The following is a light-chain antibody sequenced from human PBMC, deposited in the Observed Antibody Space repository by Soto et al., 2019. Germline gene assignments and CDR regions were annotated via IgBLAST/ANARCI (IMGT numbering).Light chain of an antibody. J-gene: IGKJ1*01. CDR2: EAS. Sequence: DIQMTQSPSTLSASVGDRVTITCRASLSIGTWVAWYQQKAGSAPKLLIYEASTLQSGVPSRFSGSGSGTEFALTISGLQPDDFATYYCLQHYNYPWTFGQGTRVEIK. V-gene: IGKV1-5*01. CDR1: LSIGTW. CDR3: LQHYNYPWT.